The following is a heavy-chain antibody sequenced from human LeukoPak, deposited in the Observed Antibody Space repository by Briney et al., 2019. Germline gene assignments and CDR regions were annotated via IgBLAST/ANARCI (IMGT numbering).Heavy chain of an antibody. D-gene: IGHD1-26*01. J-gene: IGHJ4*02. V-gene: IGHV3-23*01. CDR1: GFAFSGYA. CDR3: AKVHYTASFPGSFPGRNYFDS. Sequence: GGSLRLSCTVSGFAFSGYAMSWVRHAPGKGHGWVSSIGTRGDVIYTADSVKGRFTISRDKSKRTLFLQMNSLRAEETAVYYCAKVHYTASFPGSFPGRNYFDSWGQGSLVTVSS. CDR2: IGTRGDVI.